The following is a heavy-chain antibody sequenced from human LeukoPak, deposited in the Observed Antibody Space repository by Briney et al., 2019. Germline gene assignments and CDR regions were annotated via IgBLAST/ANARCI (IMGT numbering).Heavy chain of an antibody. D-gene: IGHD3-22*01. Sequence: GESLKISCQGSGYSFTNYWIGWVRQMPGKGLEWMGFIYPGDSDTRYSPPFQGQVTISADKSISTAYLQWSSLKASDTAMYYCARRQDSSGYSDASDIWGQGTMVSVSS. CDR3: ARRQDSSGYSDASDI. V-gene: IGHV5-51*01. CDR2: IYPGDSDT. CDR1: GYSFTNYW. J-gene: IGHJ3*02.